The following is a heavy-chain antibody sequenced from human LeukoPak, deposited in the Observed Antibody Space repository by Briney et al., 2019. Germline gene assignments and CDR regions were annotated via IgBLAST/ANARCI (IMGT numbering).Heavy chain of an antibody. V-gene: IGHV3-7*01. CDR2: IQHDGSEK. CDR3: AREGYYNGMDV. CDR1: GFTFNTFW. J-gene: IGHJ6*02. Sequence: GGSLRLSCAASGFTFNTFWMSWVRQPLGKGLEWVANIQHDGSEKYYVDSVKGRFTISRDNAKNSLYMQMNSLRAEDTAVYYCAREGYYNGMDVWGQGTTVTVSS.